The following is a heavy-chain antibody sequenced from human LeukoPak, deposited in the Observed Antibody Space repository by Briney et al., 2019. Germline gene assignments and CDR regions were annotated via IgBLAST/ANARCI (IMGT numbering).Heavy chain of an antibody. CDR2: IYYSGST. J-gene: IGHJ4*02. CDR3: ARVDTAMVPGY. D-gene: IGHD5-18*01. V-gene: IGHV4-31*03. CDR1: GGSISSGGYY. Sequence: SETLSLTCTVSGGSISSGGYYWSWIRQHPGKGLEWIGYIYYSGSTYYNPSLKSRVTISVDTSKNQFSLKPSSVTAADTAVYYCARVDTAMVPGYWGQGTLVTVSS.